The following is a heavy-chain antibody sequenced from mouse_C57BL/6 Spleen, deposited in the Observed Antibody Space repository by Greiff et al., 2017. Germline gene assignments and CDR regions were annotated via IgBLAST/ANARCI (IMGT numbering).Heavy chain of an antibody. Sequence: VQLQESGAELVKPGASVKISCKASGYAFSSYWMHWVKQRPGKGLEWIGQIYPGDGDTNYNGKFKGKATLTADKSSSTAYMQLSSLTSEDSAVYFCARFQLDAMDYWGQGTSVTVSS. CDR2: IYPGDGDT. CDR1: GYAFSSYW. J-gene: IGHJ4*01. CDR3: ARFQLDAMDY. V-gene: IGHV1-80*01. D-gene: IGHD4-1*02.